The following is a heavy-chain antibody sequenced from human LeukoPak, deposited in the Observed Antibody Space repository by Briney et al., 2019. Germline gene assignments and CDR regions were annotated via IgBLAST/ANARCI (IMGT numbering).Heavy chain of an antibody. V-gene: IGHV1-24*01. CDR1: GYTLTELS. J-gene: IGHJ4*02. D-gene: IGHD6-13*01. CDR2: FDPEDGET. Sequence: ASVKVSCKVSGYTLTELSMHWVRQAPGKGLEWMGGFDPEDGETIYAQKFQGRVTMTEDTSTDTAYMELSSLRVEDTAVYYCAKGSSNWLDHYYFDFWGQGTLVTVSS. CDR3: AKGSSNWLDHYYFDF.